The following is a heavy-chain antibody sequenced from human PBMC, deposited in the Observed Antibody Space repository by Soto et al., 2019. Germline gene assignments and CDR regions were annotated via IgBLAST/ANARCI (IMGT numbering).Heavy chain of an antibody. D-gene: IGHD2-8*01. CDR1: GYLFTAYS. J-gene: IGHJ6*02. V-gene: IGHV1-46*01. CDR3: ARGDSTDCSNGVCSFFYNHDMDV. CDR2: VNPSGGST. Sequence: ASVKVSCKASGYLFTAYSMHWVRLAPGQGLEWMGVVNPSGGSTKYAQNFQGRVTMTRDTSISTASMELTRLTSDDTAIYYCARGDSTDCSNGVCSFFYNHDMDVWGQGTTVTVSS.